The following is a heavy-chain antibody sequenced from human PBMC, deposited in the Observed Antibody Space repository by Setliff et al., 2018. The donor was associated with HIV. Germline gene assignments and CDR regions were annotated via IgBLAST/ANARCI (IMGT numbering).Heavy chain of an antibody. V-gene: IGHV3-33*01. CDR2: IRYDGSQK. Sequence: LRLSCAASVFTFNNYGMNWVRQAPGKGLEWVAFIRYDGSQKYYVDSVKGRFTISRDNSKNTLYLQMNSLRAEDTAVYYCARQSSYDYDSSGYFDYWGQGTLVTVSS. CDR3: ARQSSYDYDSSGYFDY. D-gene: IGHD3-22*01. CDR1: VFTFNNYG. J-gene: IGHJ4*02.